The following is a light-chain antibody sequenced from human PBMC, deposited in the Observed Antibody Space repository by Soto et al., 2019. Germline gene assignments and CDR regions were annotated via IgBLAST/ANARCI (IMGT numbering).Light chain of an antibody. V-gene: IGKV3-20*01. CDR1: QTVAYTS. CDR2: GTS. Sequence: EIVVTQSPGILSLSPGARATLSCRASQTVAYTSLAWYQQRPGQAPRLLIYGTSTRATGTPDRFIGSGSGTAFTLTISRLEPEDCAVYYCQQYVTTPRTFGQGTKVE. J-gene: IGKJ1*01. CDR3: QQYVTTPRT.